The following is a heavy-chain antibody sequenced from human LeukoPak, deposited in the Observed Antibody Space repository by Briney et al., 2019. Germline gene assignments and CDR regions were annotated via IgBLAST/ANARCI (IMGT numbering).Heavy chain of an antibody. D-gene: IGHD1-26*01. CDR1: GFTFSSYS. J-gene: IGHJ4*02. V-gene: IGHV3-48*01. CDR3: AKASYPIVGATTCFDY. CDR2: ISSSSSTI. Sequence: PGGSLRLSCAASGFTFSSYSMNWVRQAPGKGLEWVSYISSSSSTIYYADSVKGRFTISRDNAKNSLYLQMNSLRAEDTAVYYCAKASYPIVGATTCFDYWGQGTLVTVSS.